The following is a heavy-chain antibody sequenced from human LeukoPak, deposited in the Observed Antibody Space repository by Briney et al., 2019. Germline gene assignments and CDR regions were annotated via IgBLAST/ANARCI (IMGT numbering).Heavy chain of an antibody. Sequence: GGSLRPSCAASGFTLSDYYMSWMRQAPGQGLEWVSYISSSGSTIYYADSVKGRFTTSRENAKNSLYLHMNSMRAEYSAVYDCARDKQSYGFDYWGQGTLVTVSS. CDR1: GFTLSDYY. V-gene: IGHV3-11*04. CDR3: ARDKQSYGFDY. CDR2: ISSSGSTI. D-gene: IGHD3-16*01. J-gene: IGHJ4*02.